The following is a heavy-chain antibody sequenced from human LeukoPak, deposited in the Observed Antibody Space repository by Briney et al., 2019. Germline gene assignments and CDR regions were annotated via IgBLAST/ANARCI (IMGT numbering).Heavy chain of an antibody. Sequence: PGGSLRLSCAASGFTFSSYSMNWVRQAPGKGLEWVSFISTSSSYIYYADSVKGRFTTSRDNAQNSLFLQINSLRAEDTAVYYCARVGYCSSTSCYMSYYSDYWGQGTQVTVSS. J-gene: IGHJ4*02. CDR2: ISTSSSYI. CDR1: GFTFSSYS. V-gene: IGHV3-21*01. D-gene: IGHD2-2*02. CDR3: ARVGYCSSTSCYMSYYSDY.